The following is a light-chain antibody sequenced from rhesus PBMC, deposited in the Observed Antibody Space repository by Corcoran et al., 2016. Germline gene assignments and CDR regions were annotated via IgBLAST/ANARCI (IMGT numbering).Light chain of an antibody. CDR2: KAS. CDR1: QGTSNN. V-gene: IGKV1-25*01. J-gene: IGKJ4*01. CDR3: QHGYGILT. Sequence: DIQMTQSPSSLSASVGDRVTITCRASQGTSNNLAWYQHKPGKVPKLLLYKASTLQGGIPSRFSGSGSGTDLTLTISSLQPEYFATYYCQHGYGILTFGGGTKVEIK.